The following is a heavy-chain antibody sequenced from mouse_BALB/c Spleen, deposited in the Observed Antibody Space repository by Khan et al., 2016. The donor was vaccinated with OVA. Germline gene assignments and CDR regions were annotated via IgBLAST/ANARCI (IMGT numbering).Heavy chain of an antibody. D-gene: IGHD1-1*01. Sequence: EVQLEESGGGLVQPGGSMKLSCVASGFTFSNYWMNWVRQSPEKGLEWVAEIRLKSNNYATHYAESVKGRFTISRDDSKSSVYLQMNNLGAEDTGIYYCTTGFAYWGQEALVTISA. CDR3: TTGFAY. V-gene: IGHV6-6*02. J-gene: IGHJ3*01. CDR2: IRLKSNNYAT. CDR1: GFTFSNYW.